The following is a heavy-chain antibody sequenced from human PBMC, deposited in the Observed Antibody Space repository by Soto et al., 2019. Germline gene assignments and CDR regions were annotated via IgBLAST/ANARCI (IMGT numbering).Heavy chain of an antibody. D-gene: IGHD3-3*01. Sequence: SETLSLTCTVSGGSISSYYWSWIRQPPGKGLEWIGYIYYSGSTNYNPSLKSRVTISVDTSKNQFSLELSSVTAADTAVYYCARHPRRFGVVISGWFDPWGQGTLVTVSS. CDR3: ARHPRRFGVVISGWFDP. J-gene: IGHJ5*02. V-gene: IGHV4-59*08. CDR2: IYYSGST. CDR1: GGSISSYY.